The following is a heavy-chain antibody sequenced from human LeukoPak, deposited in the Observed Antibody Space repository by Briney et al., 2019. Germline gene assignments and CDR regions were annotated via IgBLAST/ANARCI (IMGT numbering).Heavy chain of an antibody. V-gene: IGHV4-39*07. CDR1: GGSLSSSSYY. D-gene: IGHD5-24*01. CDR3: ARDSGEMATIPFDY. CDR2: IYYSAST. J-gene: IGHJ4*02. Sequence: SETLSLTCTVSGGSLSSSSYYWGWIRQPPGKGLEWIGSIYYSASTYYNPSLKSRVTISVDTSKNQFSLKLSSVTAADTAVYYCARDSGEMATIPFDYWGQGTLVTVSS.